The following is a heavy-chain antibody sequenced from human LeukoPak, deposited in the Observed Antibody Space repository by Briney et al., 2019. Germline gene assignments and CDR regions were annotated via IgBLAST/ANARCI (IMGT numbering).Heavy chain of an antibody. CDR1: GFTFSSYT. V-gene: IGHV3-21*01. CDR2: ISSSSSYI. J-gene: IGHJ4*02. CDR3: ARGVGATPAFFNY. Sequence: GGSLRLSCAASGFTFSSYTINWVRQAPGKGLEWVSSISSSSSYIYYADSMKGRITVSRDNAKNSLYLQMNSLRAEDAAVYYCARGVGATPAFFNYWGQGTLVTVSS. D-gene: IGHD1-26*01.